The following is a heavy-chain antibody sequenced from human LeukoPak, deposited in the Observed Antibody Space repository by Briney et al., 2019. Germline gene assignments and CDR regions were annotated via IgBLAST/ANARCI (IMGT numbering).Heavy chain of an antibody. J-gene: IGHJ4*02. CDR3: ARDGVAAAGTFLDY. D-gene: IGHD6-13*01. V-gene: IGHV3-33*01. Sequence: GKSLRLSCAASGFTFSSYGMHWVRQAPGKGLEWVAVIWYDGSNKYYADSVKGRFTISRDNSKNTLYLQMNSLRAEDTAVYYCARDGVAAAGTFLDYWGQGTLVTVSS. CDR2: IWYDGSNK. CDR1: GFTFSSYG.